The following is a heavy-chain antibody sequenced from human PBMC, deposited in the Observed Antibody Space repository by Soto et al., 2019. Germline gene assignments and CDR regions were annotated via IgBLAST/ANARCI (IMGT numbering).Heavy chain of an antibody. CDR3: AKGRYIVVVDEGILDI. CDR2: ISGGGGST. CDR1: GFTFSSYA. Sequence: EVQLLESGGTLVQPGGSLRLSCAASGFTFSSYALNWVRQAPGKGLEWVSAISGGGGSTYYADSVKGRFTISRDKSKNMMYLQMNSLRDEDTAVYYCAKGRYIVVVDEGILDIWGQGTMVTVSS. D-gene: IGHD2-21*01. V-gene: IGHV3-23*01. J-gene: IGHJ3*02.